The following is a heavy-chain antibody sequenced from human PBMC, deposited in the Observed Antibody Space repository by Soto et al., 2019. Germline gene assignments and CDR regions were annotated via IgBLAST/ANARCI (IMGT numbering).Heavy chain of an antibody. J-gene: IGHJ4*02. CDR1: GFTFSSYS. CDR2: IDSTSVYT. Sequence: EVQLVESGGGLVKPGGSLRLSCAASGFTFSSYSMHWVRQAPGKGLEWVSSIDSTSVYTFYADSVKGRVTVSRANAQNSLSMQMNSLRAEDTAVYYCARARLGATPDSWGQGTLVTVSS. CDR3: ARARLGATPDS. V-gene: IGHV3-21*01. D-gene: IGHD1-26*01.